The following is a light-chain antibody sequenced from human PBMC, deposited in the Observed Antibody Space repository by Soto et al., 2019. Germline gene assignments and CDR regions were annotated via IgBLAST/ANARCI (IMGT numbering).Light chain of an antibody. J-gene: IGLJ1*01. V-gene: IGLV1-40*01. CDR2: GNN. CDR1: SSNTGAGYD. Sequence: QSVLTQPPSVSGAPGQGVTISCTGRSSNTGAGYDVHWYQQVPGTAPKLLIYGNNNRPSGVPDRFSGSKSGTSASLAITGLQAEDEADYYCQSYDSSLSGFVFGTGTKVTVL. CDR3: QSYDSSLSGFV.